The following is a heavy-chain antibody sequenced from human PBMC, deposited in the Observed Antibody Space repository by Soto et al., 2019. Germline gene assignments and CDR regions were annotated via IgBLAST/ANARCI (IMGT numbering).Heavy chain of an antibody. CDR1: SYVIESGHY. CDR2: IYDSRPS. CDR3: ARPPQYYTPGSSPFDY. J-gene: IGHJ4*03. D-gene: IGHD3-3*01. Sequence: SETLSLTCVVSSYVIESGHYWGWVRQPPGKDLEWGGRIYDSRPSYYNPSLRSRLTISADTSKNQFSLSLTSVTAADTAVYYCARPPQYYTPGSSPFDYWGPGTMVTVSS. V-gene: IGHV4-38-2*01.